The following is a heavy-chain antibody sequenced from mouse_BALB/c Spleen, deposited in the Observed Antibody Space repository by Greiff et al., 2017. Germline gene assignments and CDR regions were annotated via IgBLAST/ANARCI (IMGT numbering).Heavy chain of an antibody. D-gene: IGHD4-1*01. CDR3: AGANWGYAMDY. V-gene: IGHV1-9*01. J-gene: IGHJ4*01. Sequence: QVQLQQSGAELMKPGASVKISCKATGYTFSSYWIEWVKQRPGHGLEWIGEILPGSGSTNYNEKFKGKATFTADTSSNTAYMQLSSLTSEDSAVYYCAGANWGYAMDYWGQGTSVTVSS. CDR1: GYTFSSYW. CDR2: ILPGSGST.